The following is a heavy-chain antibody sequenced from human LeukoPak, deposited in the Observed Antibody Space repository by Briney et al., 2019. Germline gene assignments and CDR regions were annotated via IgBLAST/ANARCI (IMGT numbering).Heavy chain of an antibody. Sequence: SGPTLVNPTQTLTLTCTFSGFSLSTGGMGVGWIRQPPGKALEWLAFIFWDDNEHYGPSLKNRLTITKDTSKNQVILTMTNMDPVDTATYYCSHRHNLGVTGPVVTFDSWGQGTLVTVSS. J-gene: IGHJ5*01. CDR3: SHRHNLGVTGPVVTFDS. CDR2: IFWDDNE. D-gene: IGHD2-21*02. V-gene: IGHV2-5*05. CDR1: GFSLSTGGMG.